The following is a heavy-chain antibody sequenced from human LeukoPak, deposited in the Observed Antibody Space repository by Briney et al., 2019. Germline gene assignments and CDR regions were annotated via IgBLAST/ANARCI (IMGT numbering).Heavy chain of an antibody. J-gene: IGHJ4*02. Sequence: PSETLSLTCTVSGGSISSSSYYWGWIRQPPGKGLEWIGSIYYSGSTYYNPSLKSRVTISVDTSKNQFSLKLSSVTAADTAFYYCARHELPGMAVSAGFEYWGQGALVTVAS. CDR1: GGSISSSSYY. CDR3: ARHELPGMAVSAGFEY. D-gene: IGHD6-19*01. V-gene: IGHV4-39*01. CDR2: IYYSGST.